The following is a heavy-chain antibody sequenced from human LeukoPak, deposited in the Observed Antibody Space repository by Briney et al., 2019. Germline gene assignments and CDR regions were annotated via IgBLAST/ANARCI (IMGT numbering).Heavy chain of an antibody. CDR1: GFTFSSYS. V-gene: IGHV3-21*01. D-gene: IGHD3-3*01. CDR3: ARRRITFFGPSMDV. CDR2: ISSSSSYI. Sequence: GGSLRLSCAASGFTFSSYSMNWVRQAPGKGLEGFSSISSSSSYIYYADSVKGRFTISRDNAKNSLYLQMNSLRAEDTAVYYCARRRITFFGPSMDVWGQGTTVTVSS. J-gene: IGHJ6*02.